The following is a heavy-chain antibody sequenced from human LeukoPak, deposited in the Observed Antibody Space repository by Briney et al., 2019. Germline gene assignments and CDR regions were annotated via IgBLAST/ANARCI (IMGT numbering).Heavy chain of an antibody. V-gene: IGHV1-2*02. CDR3: ARGPRIVVVPAALYY. D-gene: IGHD2-2*01. CDR1: GYTFTGYY. Sequence: ASVKVSCKASGYTFTGYYMHWVRQAPGQGLEWMGWINPNSGGTNYAQKFQGRVTMTRDTSISTAYMELSRLRSDDTAVYYCARGPRIVVVPAALYYWGQGTLVTVSS. CDR2: INPNSGGT. J-gene: IGHJ4*02.